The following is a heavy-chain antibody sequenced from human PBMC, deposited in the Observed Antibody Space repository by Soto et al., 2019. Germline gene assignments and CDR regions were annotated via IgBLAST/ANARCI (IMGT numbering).Heavy chain of an antibody. D-gene: IGHD3-22*01. J-gene: IGHJ4*02. V-gene: IGHV1-69*13. CDR1: GGTFSSYA. Sequence: GASVKVSCKASGGTFSSYAISWVRQAPGQGLEWMGGIIPIFGTANYAQKFQGRVTITADESTSTAYMELSSLRSEDTAVYYCAREIYDSSGFDYWGQGTLVTVSS. CDR2: IIPIFGTA. CDR3: AREIYDSSGFDY.